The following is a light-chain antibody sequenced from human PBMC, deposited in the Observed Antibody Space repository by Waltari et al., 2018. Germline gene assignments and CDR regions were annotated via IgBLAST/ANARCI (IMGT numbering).Light chain of an antibody. CDR1: QSVGRS. CDR3: QHYVRLPVT. J-gene: IGKJ1*01. Sequence: EIVLTQSPGTLSLSPGERATLSCRASQSVGRSLAWYQEKPGRAPRLFIYATSNRATGIPDRFSASGSGTDCSLTISRLEPEDFALYYCQHYVRLPVTFGQGTKVEVK. V-gene: IGKV3-20*01. CDR2: ATS.